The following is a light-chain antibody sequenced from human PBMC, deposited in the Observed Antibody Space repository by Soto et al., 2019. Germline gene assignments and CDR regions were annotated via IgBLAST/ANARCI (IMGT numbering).Light chain of an antibody. CDR3: ATWDSSLSVGV. J-gene: IGLJ3*02. V-gene: IGLV1-51*02. Sequence: HSVLTQPPSVSAAPGQKVTVSCSGSSSNIGNNYVCWYKQFPGTAPKLLIYEDNERPSGIPDRFSGSKSGTSATLGITGLQTGDEADYYCATWDSSLSVGVFGGGTKLTVL. CDR2: EDN. CDR1: SSNIGNNY.